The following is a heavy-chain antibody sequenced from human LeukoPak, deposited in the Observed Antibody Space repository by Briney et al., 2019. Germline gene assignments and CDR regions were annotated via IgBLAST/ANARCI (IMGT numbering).Heavy chain of an antibody. CDR1: GYTFTSYG. CDR2: ISAYNGNT. V-gene: IGHV1-18*01. D-gene: IGHD3-3*01. J-gene: IGHJ6*02. CDR3: ARDKEYYDFWSGYGTENYGMDV. Sequence: GASVKVSCKASGYTFTSYGISWVRQVPGQGLEWMGWISAYNGNTNYAQELQGRVTMTTDTSTSTAYMELRSLRSDDTAVYYCARDKEYYDFWSGYGTENYGMDVWGQGTTVTVSS.